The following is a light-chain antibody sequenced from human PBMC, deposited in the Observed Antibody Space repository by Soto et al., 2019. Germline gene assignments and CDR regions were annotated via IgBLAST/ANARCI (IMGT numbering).Light chain of an antibody. J-gene: IGLJ1*01. CDR2: DTS. CDR3: LFSYPGSRYV. Sequence: QAVVTQEPSLTVSPGGTVTLTCGSNTGSVTSGHYPYWFQRKPGQAPRTLIYDTSKKHSWTPARFSGSLHGGKAALTLSGAQAEDEAVYYCLFSYPGSRYVFGSAPNVTVL. CDR1: TGSVTSGHY. V-gene: IGLV7-46*01.